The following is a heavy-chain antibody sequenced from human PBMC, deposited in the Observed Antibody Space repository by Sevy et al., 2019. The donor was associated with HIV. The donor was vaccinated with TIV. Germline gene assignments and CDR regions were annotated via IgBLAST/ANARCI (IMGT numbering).Heavy chain of an antibody. CDR2: IQYDGSTE. D-gene: IGHD6-19*01. CDR1: GFTFSRFG. Sequence: GGSLRLSCAASGFTFSRFGMHWVRQAPGKGLEWVAFIQYDGSTEYNADSVKGRFTISRDNSKNTLYLQMNSLTAEDTAVYYCAKDKGMLGWNSGYWGQGTLVTVSS. J-gene: IGHJ4*02. V-gene: IGHV3-30*02. CDR3: AKDKGMLGWNSGY.